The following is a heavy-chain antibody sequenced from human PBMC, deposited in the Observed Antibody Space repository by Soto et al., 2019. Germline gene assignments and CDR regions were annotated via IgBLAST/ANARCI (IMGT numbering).Heavy chain of an antibody. CDR1: GFTFSSYG. Sequence: GGSLRLSCAASGFTFSSYGMHWVRQAPGKGLEWVAVISYDGSNKYYADSVKCRFTISRDNSKNTLYLQMNSLRAEDTAVYYCAKDEELRYFDWLPRGQYYYYGMDVWGQGTTVTVSS. CDR2: ISYDGSNK. CDR3: AKDEELRYFDWLPRGQYYYYGMDV. J-gene: IGHJ6*02. V-gene: IGHV3-30*18. D-gene: IGHD3-9*01.